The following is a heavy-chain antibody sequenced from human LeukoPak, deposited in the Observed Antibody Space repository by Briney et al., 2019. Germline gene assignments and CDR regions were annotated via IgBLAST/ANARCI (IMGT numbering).Heavy chain of an antibody. J-gene: IGHJ4*02. CDR2: INSDGSST. Sequence: PGGSLRLSCAASGFTLSSYWMHWVRQAPGKGLVWVSRINSDGSSTSYADSVKGRFTISRDNAKNTLYLEMNNLRAEDTAVYYCARGGRYSYDRVDYWGQGTLVTVSS. V-gene: IGHV3-74*01. CDR1: GFTLSSYW. D-gene: IGHD5-18*01. CDR3: ARGGRYSYDRVDY.